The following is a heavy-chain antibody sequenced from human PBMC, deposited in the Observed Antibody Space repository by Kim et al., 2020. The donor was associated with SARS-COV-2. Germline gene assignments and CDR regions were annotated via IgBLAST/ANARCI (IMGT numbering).Heavy chain of an antibody. V-gene: IGHV6-1*01. CDR2: TYHRSKWYS. J-gene: IGHJ4*02. CDR3: ARGDGFIGWD. D-gene: IGHD6-19*01. CDR1: GDSVSSNSAA. Sequence: SQTLSLTCAISGDSVSSNSAACDWIRQSPSRGLEWLGRTYHRSKWYSDYAVSVKSRITINPDTSKNQFSLLRNFVTPEDTAVYYCARGDGFIGWDWGQGTLATVSS.